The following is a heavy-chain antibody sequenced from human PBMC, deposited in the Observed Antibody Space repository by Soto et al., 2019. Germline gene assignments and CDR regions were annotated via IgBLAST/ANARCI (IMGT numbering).Heavy chain of an antibody. CDR3: AREERLYIQEYYYYYGMDV. V-gene: IGHV3-33*01. CDR1: GFTFSSYG. J-gene: IGHJ6*02. CDR2: IWYDGSNK. Sequence: PGGSLRLSCAASGFTFSSYGIHWVRQAPGKGLEWVAVIWYDGSNKYYADSVKGRFTISRDNSKNTLYLQMNSLRAEDTAVYYCAREERLYIQEYYYYYGMDVWGQGTTVTVSS. D-gene: IGHD2-2*02.